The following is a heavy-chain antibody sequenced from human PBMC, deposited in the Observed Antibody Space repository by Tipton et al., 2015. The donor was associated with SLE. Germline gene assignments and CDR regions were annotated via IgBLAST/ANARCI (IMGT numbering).Heavy chain of an antibody. CDR3: ARGVAERLGLDF. CDR1: GDSMRSSMTTYY. D-gene: IGHD6-19*01. V-gene: IGHV4-4*07. CDR2: IFVSGTT. Sequence: GLVKPSETLSLTCTVSGDSMRSSMTTYYWSWIRQTAGKGPEWMGRIFVSGTTNYNPSLKSRIALSVDTSKNQFSLNLSSMTAADTAPYFCARGVAERLGLDFWGQGSLVTVSS. J-gene: IGHJ4*02.